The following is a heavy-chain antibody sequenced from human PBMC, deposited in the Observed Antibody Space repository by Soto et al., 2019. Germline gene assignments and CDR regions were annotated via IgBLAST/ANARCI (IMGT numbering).Heavy chain of an antibody. Sequence: PGGPLKICCQGSGYRFTTHWIAWVSQMPGKGLEWMGIIFPGDSDPRYSPSFQGQVTISADTSISTAYLQWSSLKASDTAIYYCARLSNYLYRNFDMDVWGRGTTVPGSS. J-gene: IGHJ6*02. V-gene: IGHV5-51*01. CDR1: GYRFTTHW. D-gene: IGHD4-4*01. CDR3: ARLSNYLYRNFDMDV. CDR2: IFPGDSDP.